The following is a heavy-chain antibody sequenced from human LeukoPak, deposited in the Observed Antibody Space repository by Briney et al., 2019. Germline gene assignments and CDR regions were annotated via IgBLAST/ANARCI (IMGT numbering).Heavy chain of an antibody. J-gene: IGHJ4*02. CDR3: ARVGLSILEWLGPELPTHYYFDY. V-gene: IGHV4-61*01. CDR1: GGSVSSGSYY. CDR2: IYYSGST. D-gene: IGHD3-3*01. Sequence: SETLSLTCTVSGGSVSSGSYYWSWIRQPPWKGREWIGYIYYSGSTNYNPSLKSRVTISVDKSKNQFSLKLSSVTAADTAVYYCARVGLSILEWLGPELPTHYYFDYWGQGTLVTVSS.